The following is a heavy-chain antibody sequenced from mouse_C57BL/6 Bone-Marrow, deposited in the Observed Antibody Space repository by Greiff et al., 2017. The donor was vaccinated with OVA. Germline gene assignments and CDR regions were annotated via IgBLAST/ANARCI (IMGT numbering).Heavy chain of an antibody. V-gene: IGHV5-4*01. CDR1: GFTFSSYA. Sequence: EVQGVESGGGLVKPGGSLKLSCAASGFTFSSYAMSWVRQTPEKRLEWVATISDGGSYTYYPDNVKGRFTISRDNAKNNLYLQMSHLKSEDTAMYYCARDLYYSNYDAMDYWGQGTSVTVSS. CDR3: ARDLYYSNYDAMDY. J-gene: IGHJ4*01. D-gene: IGHD2-5*01. CDR2: ISDGGSYT.